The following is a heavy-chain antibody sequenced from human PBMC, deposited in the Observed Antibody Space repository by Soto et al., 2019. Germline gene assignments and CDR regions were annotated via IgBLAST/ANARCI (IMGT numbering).Heavy chain of an antibody. Sequence: GSLRLSCAGSGFTFRRYWMTWVRQAQGKGLEGVDNITPHGSATYYVEYVKGRLPVSRDKAENSLYVQMNSLRAEDTAVYYCARVWNDGRIDYWGQGTRV. CDR3: ARVWNDGRIDY. D-gene: IGHD1-1*01. J-gene: IGHJ4*02. V-gene: IGHV3-7*01. CDR2: ITPHGSAT. CDR1: GFTFRRYW.